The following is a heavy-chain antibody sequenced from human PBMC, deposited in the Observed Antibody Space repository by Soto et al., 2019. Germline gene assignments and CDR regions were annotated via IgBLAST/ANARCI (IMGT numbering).Heavy chain of an antibody. Sequence: QVQLQQWGAGLLKPSETLSLTCAVYGGSFSGYYWTWIRQPPGTGLEWIGEINHSGSTNYNPSLKSRVTISVDTSKNQLSLKLTSVTAGDTAVYYFARDKITGLFDYWGQGTLVTVSS. J-gene: IGHJ4*02. V-gene: IGHV4-34*01. CDR3: ARDKITGLFDY. CDR1: GGSFSGYY. CDR2: INHSGST. D-gene: IGHD2-8*02.